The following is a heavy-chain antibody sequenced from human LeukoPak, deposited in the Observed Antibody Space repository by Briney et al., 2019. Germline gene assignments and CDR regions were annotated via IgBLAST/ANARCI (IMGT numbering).Heavy chain of an antibody. CDR2: IYHSGST. D-gene: IGHD1-7*01. V-gene: IGHV4-30-2*01. CDR3: ARVTGTTVDY. J-gene: IGHJ4*02. CDR1: GGSISSGGYS. Sequence: PSETLSLTCAVSGGSISSGGYSWSWIRQPPGKGLEWIGYIYHSGSTYYNPSLESRVTISVDRSKNQFSLKLSSVTAADTAVYYCARVTGTTVDYWGQGTLVTVSS.